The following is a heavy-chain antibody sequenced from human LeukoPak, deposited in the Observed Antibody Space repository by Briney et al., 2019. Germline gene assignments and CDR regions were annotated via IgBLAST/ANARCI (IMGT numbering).Heavy chain of an antibody. J-gene: IGHJ6*03. Sequence: ASVKVSCKASGYTFTSYYMHWVRQAPRQGLEWMGIINPSGGSTSYAQKFQGRVTMTRDTSTSTVYMELSSLRSEDTAVYYCARDPGIAAAGTILFYYYYYMDVWGKGTTVTISS. CDR3: ARDPGIAAAGTILFYYYYYMDV. V-gene: IGHV1-46*01. D-gene: IGHD6-13*01. CDR2: INPSGGST. CDR1: GYTFTSYY.